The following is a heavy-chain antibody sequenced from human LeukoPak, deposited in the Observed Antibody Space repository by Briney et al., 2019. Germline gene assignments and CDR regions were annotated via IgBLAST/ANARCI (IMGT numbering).Heavy chain of an antibody. V-gene: IGHV4-31*03. CDR2: IYYSGAA. Sequence: SETLSLTCTVSGGSIGNDGYYWNWLRQHPGRGLEWIAFIYYSGAASYNPSLKSRVTISVDTSTNQFSLKLTSVTAADTAVYYCARESSGNYYNPLGYMDVWGKGTTVTVSS. J-gene: IGHJ6*03. CDR1: GGSIGNDGYY. CDR3: ARESSGNYYNPLGYMDV. D-gene: IGHD3-10*01.